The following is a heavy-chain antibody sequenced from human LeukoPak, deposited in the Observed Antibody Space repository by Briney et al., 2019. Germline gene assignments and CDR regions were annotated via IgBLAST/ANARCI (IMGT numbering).Heavy chain of an antibody. CDR2: TDGSGGGA. J-gene: IGHJ4*02. CDR1: GFTSTRHA. D-gene: IGHD2-21*02. Sequence: GRSLRPSRAGSGFTSTRHAMGGGAQAPGKGLECVSATDGSGGGAYYADSVRGRFTISRDNSKNRLYLQTNSLRAEDTAVSYCAKDRLPPSAEPTNFDYWGQGTLVTVSS. CDR3: AKDRLPPSAEPTNFDY. V-gene: IGHV3-23*01.